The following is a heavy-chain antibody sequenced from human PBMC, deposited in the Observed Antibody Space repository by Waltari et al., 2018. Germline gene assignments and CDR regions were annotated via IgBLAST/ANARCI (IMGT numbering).Heavy chain of an antibody. V-gene: IGHV3-23*01. CDR2: ISGSGGST. D-gene: IGHD2-2*01. CDR1: GFPFSSDA. Sequence: EVQLLESGGGLVQPGGSLSLSCAASGFPFSSDALSWVPQAPGKGLEWVSAISGSGGSTYYADSVKGRFTISRDNSKNTLYLQMNNLRAEDTAVYYCAKVKVPAGMDDAFDIWGQGTMVTVSS. J-gene: IGHJ3*02. CDR3: AKVKVPAGMDDAFDI.